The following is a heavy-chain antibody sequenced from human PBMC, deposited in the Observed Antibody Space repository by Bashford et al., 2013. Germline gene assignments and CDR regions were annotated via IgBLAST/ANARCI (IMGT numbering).Heavy chain of an antibody. D-gene: IGHD6-19*01. CDR1: GYTFTLYR. V-gene: IGHV1-8*01. J-gene: IGHJ4*02. CDR2: MDPDSGRT. Sequence: VASVKVSCRTSGYTFTLYRIHWVRQATGQGLEWMGWMDPDSGRTDYAPRLQARVIMTSDSSISTAYLELSSLEADDTAVYYCAREVAVSGTDYWGQGTPVTVSS. CDR3: AREVAVSGTDY.